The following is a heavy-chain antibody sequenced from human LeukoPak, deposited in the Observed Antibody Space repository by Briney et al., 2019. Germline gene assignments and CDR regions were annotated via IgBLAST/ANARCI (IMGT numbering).Heavy chain of an antibody. CDR2: IKSKTDGGTT. V-gene: IGHV3-15*01. Sequence: GGSLRLSCAASGFTFSNAWTSWVRQAPGKGLEWVGRIKSKTDGGTTDYAAPVKGRFTISRDDSKNTPYLQMNSLKTEDTAVYYCTTAIYYDSSGFPYYFDYWGQGTLVTVSS. D-gene: IGHD3-22*01. J-gene: IGHJ4*02. CDR1: GFTFSNAW. CDR3: TTAIYYDSSGFPYYFDY.